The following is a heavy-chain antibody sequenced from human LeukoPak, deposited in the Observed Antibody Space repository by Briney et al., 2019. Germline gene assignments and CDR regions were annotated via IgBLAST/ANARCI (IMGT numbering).Heavy chain of an antibody. D-gene: IGHD6-19*01. V-gene: IGHV3-48*04. CDR3: ARSIAVAPDY. CDR1: GFTFSSHG. CDR2: IIPSGHTT. J-gene: IGHJ4*02. Sequence: GGSLRLSCVASGFTFSSHGMNWVRQAPGKGLEWVSGIIPSGHTTYYADSVRGRFTISRDNAKNSLYLQMNSLRAEDTAVYYCARSIAVAPDYWGQGTLVTVSS.